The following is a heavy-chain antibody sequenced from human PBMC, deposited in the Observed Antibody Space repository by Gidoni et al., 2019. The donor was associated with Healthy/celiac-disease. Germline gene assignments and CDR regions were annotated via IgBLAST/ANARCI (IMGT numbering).Heavy chain of an antibody. Sequence: NGNTNYAQKLQGRVTMTTDTSTSTAYMELRSLRSDDTAVYYCARDGDSSGYYPTDAFDIWGQGTMVTVSS. D-gene: IGHD3-22*01. J-gene: IGHJ3*02. CDR2: NGNT. CDR3: ARDGDSSGYYPTDAFDI. V-gene: IGHV1-18*01.